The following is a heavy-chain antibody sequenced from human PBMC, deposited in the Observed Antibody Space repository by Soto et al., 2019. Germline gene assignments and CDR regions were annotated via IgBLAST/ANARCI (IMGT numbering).Heavy chain of an antibody. V-gene: IGHV3-33*01. CDR3: ARDGGGFGELLFDC. J-gene: IGHJ4*02. CDR1: GFTFSSNG. Sequence: QVQLVESGGGVVQPGRSLRLSCAASGFTFSSNGMHWVRQAPGKGLEWVAVIWYDGSNKYYADSVKGRFTISRDNSKNTLYLQMNSLRAEDTAVYYCARDGGGFGELLFDCWGQGTLVTVSS. CDR2: IWYDGSNK. D-gene: IGHD3-10*01.